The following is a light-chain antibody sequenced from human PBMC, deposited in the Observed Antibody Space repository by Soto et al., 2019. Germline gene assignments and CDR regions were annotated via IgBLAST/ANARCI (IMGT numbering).Light chain of an antibody. J-gene: IGLJ1*01. Sequence: QSALTQPASVSGSPGQSITISCTGTSSDVGGYNYVSWYQQHPGKAPKLMIYEVSNRPSGVSNRFSGSKSGNTASLTISGLQAADEADYYCCSYTSTRPHVFGTGTNLTVL. V-gene: IGLV2-14*01. CDR2: EVS. CDR3: CSYTSTRPHV. CDR1: SSDVGGYNY.